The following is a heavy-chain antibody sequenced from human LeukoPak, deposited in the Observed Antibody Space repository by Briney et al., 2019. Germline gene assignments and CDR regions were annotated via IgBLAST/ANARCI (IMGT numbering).Heavy chain of an antibody. V-gene: IGHV3-48*01. Sequence: PGGSLRLSCAASGFTFSSYSMNWLRQAPGKGLEWVSYISSSRSTIYYADSVKGRFTISRDTAKNSLYLQMNSLIAEDTAVYYCPRATDWGXGTPXTVSS. CDR1: GFTFSSYS. D-gene: IGHD1-26*01. CDR2: ISSSRSTI. CDR3: PRATD. J-gene: IGHJ4*01.